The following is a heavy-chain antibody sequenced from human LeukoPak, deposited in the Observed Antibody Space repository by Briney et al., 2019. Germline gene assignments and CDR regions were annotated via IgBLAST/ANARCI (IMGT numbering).Heavy chain of an antibody. J-gene: IGHJ3*02. V-gene: IGHV4-59*01. D-gene: IGHD3-3*01. CDR1: GGSLSRYY. Sequence: SETLSLTCTVSGGSLSRYYWSWIRQPPGKGLEWIGYIYYSGSTNYKPSLKSRVTISVDTSKNQFSLKLSSVTAADTAVYYCARDISIFGVVPSAFDIWGQGTMVTVSS. CDR2: IYYSGST. CDR3: ARDISIFGVVPSAFDI.